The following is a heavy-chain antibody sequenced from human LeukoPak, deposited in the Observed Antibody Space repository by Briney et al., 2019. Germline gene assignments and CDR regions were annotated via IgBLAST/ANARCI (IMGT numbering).Heavy chain of an antibody. J-gene: IGHJ3*01. D-gene: IGHD3-16*01. CDR2: IYYTGTT. Sequence: SETLSLTCTVSGGSVSGTYYWSWIRQPPGKGLEWIGYIYYTGTTDSNPSLKSRVTISLDTSKNQFSLNLSSVTAADTAVYYCARRWVYDKRAFDAWGQGTMVTVSS. CDR3: ARRWVYDKRAFDA. V-gene: IGHV4-61*01. CDR1: GGSVSGTYY.